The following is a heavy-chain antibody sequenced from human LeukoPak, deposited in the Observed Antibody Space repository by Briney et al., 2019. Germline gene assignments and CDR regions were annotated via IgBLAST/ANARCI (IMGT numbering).Heavy chain of an antibody. CDR2: ISAYNGNT. CDR1: GYTFTSYG. J-gene: IGHJ4*02. Sequence: GASVKVSCKASGYTFTSYGISWVRQAPGQGLEWMGWISAYNGNTNYAQKLQGRVTMTTDTSTSTAYMELRSLRSDDTAVYYCARDELLWFGELLPIDYWGQGTLVTVSS. CDR3: ARDELLWFGELLPIDY. D-gene: IGHD3-10*01. V-gene: IGHV1-18*01.